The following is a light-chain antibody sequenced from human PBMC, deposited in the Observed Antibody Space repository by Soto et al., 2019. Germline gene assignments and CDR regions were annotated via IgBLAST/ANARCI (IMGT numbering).Light chain of an antibody. CDR3: QQYDNRPYT. CDR2: DAS. J-gene: IGKJ2*01. V-gene: IGKV1-33*01. CDR1: PDISNY. Sequence: DIQMTQSPSSLSASVGDRVTITCQARPDISNYLNWDQQKPGKAPKLLIYDASNLETGVPSRFSGSGSGPDFTFTISSLQPEDIATYYCQQYDNRPYTLGQGTKLEIK.